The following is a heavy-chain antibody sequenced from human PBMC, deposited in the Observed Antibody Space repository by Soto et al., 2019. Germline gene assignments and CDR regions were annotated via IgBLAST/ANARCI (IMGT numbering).Heavy chain of an antibody. V-gene: IGHV3-23*01. J-gene: IGHJ5*02. CDR2: ISGSGGST. Sequence: GGSLRLSCAASGFTFSSYAMSWVRQAPGKGLEWVSAISGSGGSTYYADSVKGRFTISRDNSKNTLYLQMNSLRAEDTAVYYCAKGEITMIVVGLDWFDPWGQGTLVTVSS. D-gene: IGHD3-22*01. CDR1: GFTFSSYA. CDR3: AKGEITMIVVGLDWFDP.